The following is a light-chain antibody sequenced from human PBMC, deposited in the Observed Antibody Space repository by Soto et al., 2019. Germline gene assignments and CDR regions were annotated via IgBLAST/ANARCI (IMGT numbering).Light chain of an antibody. J-gene: IGKJ1*01. CDR2: GAS. CDR3: QQYNNWPPWT. CDR1: QNVTSN. Sequence: EIVLTQSPGTLSLSPGKRATLSCRASQNVTSNYLPWYQQKPGQAPRLLIYGASTRATGIPARFSGSGSGTEFTLTISSLQSEDFAVYYCQQYNNWPPWTFGQGTKVDIK. V-gene: IGKV3-15*01.